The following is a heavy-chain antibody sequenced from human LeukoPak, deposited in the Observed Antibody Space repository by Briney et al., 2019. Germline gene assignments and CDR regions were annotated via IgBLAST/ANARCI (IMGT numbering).Heavy chain of an antibody. CDR1: GFTVSSSY. V-gene: IGHV3-53*01. D-gene: IGHD1-26*01. CDR3: ARPRYGGPGGDFDY. Sequence: PGGSLRLSCAASGFTVSSSYMSWVRQAPGKGLEWVSMLYSGGTTYYADSVKGRFTISRDNAKNSLYLQMNSLRAEDTAVYYCARPRYGGPGGDFDYWGQGTLVTVSS. J-gene: IGHJ4*02. CDR2: LYSGGTT.